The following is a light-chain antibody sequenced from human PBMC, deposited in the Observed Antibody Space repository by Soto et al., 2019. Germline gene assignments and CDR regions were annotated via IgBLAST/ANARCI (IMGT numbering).Light chain of an antibody. CDR2: ATS. Sequence: EIVLTQSPGTLSLSPGERATLSCRASQSVSSSYLAWYQQKPGQAPRLLIYATSGRATGIPDRFSGSGSGTDFTLTISRLEPEDFAVYSCQQYSTSPRGLAFGGGTKVEIK. V-gene: IGKV3-20*01. CDR3: QQYSTSPRGLA. CDR1: QSVSSSY. J-gene: IGKJ4*01.